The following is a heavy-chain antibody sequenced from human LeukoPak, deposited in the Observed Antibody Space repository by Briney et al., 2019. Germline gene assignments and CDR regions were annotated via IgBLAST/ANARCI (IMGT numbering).Heavy chain of an antibody. CDR2: IYYSGST. CDR3: AWPYMTSSRFDP. V-gene: IGHV4-31*03. Sequence: PSQTLSLTCTVSGGSISSGGYYWSWIRQHPGKGLEWIGYIYYSGSTYYNPSLKSRVTISIDTSKNQFSLQLSSVTAADTAVYYCAWPYMTSSRFDPWGQGTLVTVSS. D-gene: IGHD2-21*02. J-gene: IGHJ5*02. CDR1: GGSISSGGYY.